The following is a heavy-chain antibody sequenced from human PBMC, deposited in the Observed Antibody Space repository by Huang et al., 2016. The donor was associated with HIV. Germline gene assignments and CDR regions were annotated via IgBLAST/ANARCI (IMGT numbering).Heavy chain of an antibody. D-gene: IGHD6-19*01. J-gene: IGHJ4*02. CDR1: GASISSGSYY. Sequence: QVQLQESGPGLVKPSQTLSLTCTVSGASISSGSYYWSWIRQPAGKGLEWIGRIYTSVSTNYNPSLKSRVTISVDTSKNQFSLKVTSVTAADTAVYSCARSYSSGWYFFDYWGQGTLVTVSS. CDR2: IYTSVST. V-gene: IGHV4-61*02. CDR3: ARSYSSGWYFFDY.